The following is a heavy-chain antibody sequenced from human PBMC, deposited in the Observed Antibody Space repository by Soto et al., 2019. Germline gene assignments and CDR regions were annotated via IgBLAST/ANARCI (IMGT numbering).Heavy chain of an antibody. CDR1: GFSFEKFW. CDR2: INKGGSDI. Sequence: EVQLVESGGGLVQPGESLRLSCAASGFSFEKFWMTWVRQAPGKGPEWVANINKGGSDIYYMDSVKGRFTISRDNAKKSLFLQMNSLRAEDTGIYYCESYGVVLWDGYWGLGTAVTVSS. CDR3: ESYGVVLWDGY. D-gene: IGHD2-15*01. J-gene: IGHJ4*02. V-gene: IGHV3-7*05.